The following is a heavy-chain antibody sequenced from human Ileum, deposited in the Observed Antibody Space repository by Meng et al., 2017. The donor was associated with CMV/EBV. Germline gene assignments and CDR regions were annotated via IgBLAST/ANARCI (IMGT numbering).Heavy chain of an antibody. CDR3: ARSFDY. J-gene: IGHJ4*02. CDR2: IKSDGSST. V-gene: IGHV3-74*01. Sequence: GRLVEAGGGLAQPGGSLSLSCAASGFTFNSYWMHWVRQAPGKGLVWVSSIKSDGSSTNYADSVKGRLTISRDNAKNTLYLQMNSLRAEDTAVYYCARSFDYWGQRTLVTVSS. CDR1: GFTFNSYW.